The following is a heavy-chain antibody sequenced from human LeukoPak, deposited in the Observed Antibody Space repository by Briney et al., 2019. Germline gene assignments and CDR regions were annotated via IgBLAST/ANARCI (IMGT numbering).Heavy chain of an antibody. CDR1: GGTFSSYA. CDR2: IIPIFGTA. Sequence: SVKVSCKAPGGTFSSYAISWVRQAPGQGLEWMGGIIPIFGTANYAQKFQGRVTITTDESTSTAYMELSSLRSEDTAVYYCARAVTISTSSGRGSYYYYYYMDVWGKGTTVTVSS. D-gene: IGHD3-3*01. V-gene: IGHV1-69*05. J-gene: IGHJ6*03. CDR3: ARAVTISTSSGRGSYYYYYYMDV.